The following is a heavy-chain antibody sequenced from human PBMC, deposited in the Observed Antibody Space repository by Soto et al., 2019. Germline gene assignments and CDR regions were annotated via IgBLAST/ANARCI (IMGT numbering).Heavy chain of an antibody. CDR1: GVSFNNNG. V-gene: IGHV1-69*01. CDR2: VSPPFRTS. J-gene: IGHJ6*02. D-gene: IGHD3-10*01. Sequence: QVQLVQSGAEVKKPGSSVKVSCKTSGVSFNNNGIGWVRQAPGHGLEWMGGVSPPFRTSNYARKFQGRISITADASTGIVNMELSSLTSEDTAQYYCARVLYYGSGSYSPYGMDVWGQGTMVTVSS. CDR3: ARVLYYGSGSYSPYGMDV.